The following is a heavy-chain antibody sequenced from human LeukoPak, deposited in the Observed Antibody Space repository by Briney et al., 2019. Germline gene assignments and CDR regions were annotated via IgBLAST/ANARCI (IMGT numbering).Heavy chain of an antibody. D-gene: IGHD3-10*01. Sequence: GGSLRLSCAASGFTFSSYSMNWVRQAPGKGLEWVSSIGSSSSYIYYADSVKGRFTISRDNAKNSLYLQMNSLRAEDTAVYYCARDSQVVLWFGELPNWFDPWGQGTLVTVSS. J-gene: IGHJ5*02. V-gene: IGHV3-21*01. CDR2: IGSSSSYI. CDR1: GFTFSSYS. CDR3: ARDSQVVLWFGELPNWFDP.